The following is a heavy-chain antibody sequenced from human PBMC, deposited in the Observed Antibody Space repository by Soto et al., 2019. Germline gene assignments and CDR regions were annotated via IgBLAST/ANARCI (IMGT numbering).Heavy chain of an antibody. CDR1: GGSFSGYY. D-gene: IGHD5-18*01. Sequence: SETLSLTCAVYGGSFSGYYWSWIRQPPGKGLEWIGEINHSGSTNYNPSLKSRVTISVDTSKNQFSLKLSSVTAADTAVYYCARAGRRDTYKLDPWGQGTLVTVSS. J-gene: IGHJ5*02. CDR2: INHSGST. CDR3: ARAGRRDTYKLDP. V-gene: IGHV4-34*01.